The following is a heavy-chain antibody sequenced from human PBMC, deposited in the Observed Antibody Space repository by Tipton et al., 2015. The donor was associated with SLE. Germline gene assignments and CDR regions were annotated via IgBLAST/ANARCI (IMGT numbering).Heavy chain of an antibody. CDR1: GGSITSHY. CDR3: ARLSASYRVFDL. D-gene: IGHD1-26*01. J-gene: IGHJ4*02. CDR2: VSYTGSA. V-gene: IGHV4-59*08. Sequence: TLSLTCTVSGGSITSHYWTWIRQSPGKEFECLAYVSYTGSATYNPSLRSRVSISLDTSENQFSLKVTSVTAADTAVYYCARLSASYRVFDLWGQGTQVTVAS.